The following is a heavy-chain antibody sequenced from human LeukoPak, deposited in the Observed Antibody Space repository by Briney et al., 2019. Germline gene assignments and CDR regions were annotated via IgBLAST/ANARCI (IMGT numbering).Heavy chain of an antibody. CDR3: AKVGSVGSCYSCWFDP. CDR2: ISYDGDNK. D-gene: IGHD2-15*01. Sequence: PGGSLRLSCVASGFTFSDYGMHWVRQAPGKGLEWVAVISYDGDNKYYADSVTGRFTISRDNSKNTLYMQMNSLTAEDTAVYYCAKVGSVGSCYSCWFDPWGQGTLVTVSS. J-gene: IGHJ5*02. V-gene: IGHV3-30*18. CDR1: GFTFSDYG.